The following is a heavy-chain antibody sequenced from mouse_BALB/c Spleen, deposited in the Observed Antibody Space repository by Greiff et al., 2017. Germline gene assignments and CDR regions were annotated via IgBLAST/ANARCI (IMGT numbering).Heavy chain of an antibody. CDR1: GFTFSSYA. D-gene: IGHD3-2*01. J-gene: IGHJ4*01. V-gene: IGHV5-9-4*01. Sequence: EEKLVESGGGLVKPGGSLKLSCAASGFTFSSYAMSWVRQSPEKRLEWVAEISSGGSYTYYPDTVTGRFTISRDNAKNTLYLEMSSLRSEDTAMYYCARGTARALYAMDYWGQGTSVTVSS. CDR3: ARGTARALYAMDY. CDR2: ISSGGSYT.